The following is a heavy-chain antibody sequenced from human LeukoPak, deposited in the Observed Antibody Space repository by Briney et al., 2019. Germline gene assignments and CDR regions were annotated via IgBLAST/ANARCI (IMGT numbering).Heavy chain of an antibody. D-gene: IGHD1-26*01. CDR1: GGSVNSNY. CDR3: ARQVSGRYDY. CDR2: IYYSGST. V-gene: IGHV4-59*02. Sequence: PSETLALTCTVSGGSVNSNYWSWIRQPPGKGLEWIGYIYYSGSTNYNPSLKSRVTISVDTSNHQFSPRLSSVTAADTAVYYCARQVSGRYDYWGQGTLVTVSS. J-gene: IGHJ4*02.